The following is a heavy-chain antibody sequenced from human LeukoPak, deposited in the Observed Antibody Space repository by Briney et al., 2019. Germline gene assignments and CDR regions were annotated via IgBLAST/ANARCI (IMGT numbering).Heavy chain of an antibody. CDR1: GYTLTELS. V-gene: IGHV1-24*01. D-gene: IGHD6-13*01. J-gene: IGHJ5*02. Sequence: ASVKVSCEVSGYTLTELSMHWVRQAPGKGLEWMGGFDPEDGETIYAQKFQGRVTMTEDTSTDTAYMELSSLRSEDTAVYYCARHRSAGIAPKNWFDPWGQGTLVTVSS. CDR3: ARHRSAGIAPKNWFDP. CDR2: FDPEDGET.